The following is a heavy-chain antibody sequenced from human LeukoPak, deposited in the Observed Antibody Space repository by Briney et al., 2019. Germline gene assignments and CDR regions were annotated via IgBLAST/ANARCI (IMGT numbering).Heavy chain of an antibody. Sequence: GESLKIYFQGPGYSLTSYWIGRVRQMPGQGLGWGGIIYPGDSDTSYSPSFQGQVTISADKSISTDYLQWSSLKASDTAMYYCARLQDTYYYDSSAGDYWGQGTLVTVSS. D-gene: IGHD3-22*01. V-gene: IGHV5-51*01. CDR3: ARLQDTYYYDSSAGDY. CDR2: IYPGDSDT. CDR1: GYSLTSYW. J-gene: IGHJ4*02.